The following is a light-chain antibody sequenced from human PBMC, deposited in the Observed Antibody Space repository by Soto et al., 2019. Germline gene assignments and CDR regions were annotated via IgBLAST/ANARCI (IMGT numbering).Light chain of an antibody. Sequence: EIQVTQSTSSLSASVGDRFTVSYRASQSITNYLTWFQQKPGKAPSLLIFAADNLQDGVPSRFSGSGSGRDFSLTISSLQPEDFATYYCQQSYDMPWTFGQGTKVDIK. CDR1: QSITNY. J-gene: IGKJ1*01. CDR2: AAD. CDR3: QQSYDMPWT. V-gene: IGKV1-39*01.